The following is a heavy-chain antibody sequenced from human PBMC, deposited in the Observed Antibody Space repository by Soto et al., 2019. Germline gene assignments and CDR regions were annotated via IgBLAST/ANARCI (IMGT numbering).Heavy chain of an antibody. Sequence: EVQLVESGGGLVQPGGSLRLSCAASGFTLSGRSMHWVRQAPGKGLVWVSGIDNAGTDSTYADSVKGRFTSSRDNAKNMLYLQMHSLRVEDTAVYYCARGWFGPDVWGKGTTVNVSS. V-gene: IGHV3-74*01. J-gene: IGHJ6*04. CDR2: IDNAGTDS. D-gene: IGHD3-10*01. CDR1: GFTLSGRS. CDR3: ARGWFGPDV.